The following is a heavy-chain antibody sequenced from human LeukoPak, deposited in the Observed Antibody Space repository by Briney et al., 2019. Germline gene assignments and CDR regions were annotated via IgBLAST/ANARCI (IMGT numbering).Heavy chain of an antibody. J-gene: IGHJ4*02. CDR1: GGTFSSYA. D-gene: IGHD2-2*01. Sequence: ASVKVSCKASGGTFSSYAISWVRQAPGQGLEWMGWISAYNGNTNYAQKLQGRVTMTTDTSTSTAYMELRSLRSDDTAVYYCARDPTVLGYCSSTSCYGNYFDYWGQGTLVTVSS. V-gene: IGHV1-18*01. CDR2: ISAYNGNT. CDR3: ARDPTVLGYCSSTSCYGNYFDY.